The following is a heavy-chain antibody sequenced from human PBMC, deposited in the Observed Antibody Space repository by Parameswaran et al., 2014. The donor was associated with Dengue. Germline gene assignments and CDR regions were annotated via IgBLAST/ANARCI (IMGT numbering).Heavy chain of an antibody. CDR2: IYYSGST. D-gene: IGHD1-20*01. V-gene: IGHV4-30-4*01. CDR3: ARDPGITGTTGAFDI. Sequence: VRQAPGKGLEWIGYIYYSGSTYYNPSLKSRVTISVDTSKNQFSLKLSSVTAADTAVYYCARDPGITGTTGAFDIWGQGTMVTVSS. J-gene: IGHJ3*02.